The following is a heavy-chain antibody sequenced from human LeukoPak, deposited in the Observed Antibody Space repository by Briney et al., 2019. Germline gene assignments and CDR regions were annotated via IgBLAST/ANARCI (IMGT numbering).Heavy chain of an antibody. J-gene: IGHJ5*02. CDR2: INHSGST. CDR1: GGSFSGYY. CDR3: ARAGYCSSTSCYIKGLNWFDP. Sequence: SETLSLTCAVYGGSFSGYYWSWIRQPPGKGLEWIGEINHSGSTNYNPSLKSRVTISVDTSKNQFSLKLSSVIAADTAVYYCARAGYCSSTSCYIKGLNWFDPWGQGTLVTVSS. V-gene: IGHV4-34*01. D-gene: IGHD2-2*02.